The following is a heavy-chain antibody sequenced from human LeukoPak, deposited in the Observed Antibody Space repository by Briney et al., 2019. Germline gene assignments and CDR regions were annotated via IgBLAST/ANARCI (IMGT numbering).Heavy chain of an antibody. J-gene: IGHJ4*02. CDR3: ARRIGGGVRGVIQEVYFDY. CDR1: GGSISNTNYY. CDR2: IYYSGST. Sequence: PSETLSLTCTVSGGSISNTNYYWGWIRQPPGKGLEWIGSIYYSGSTYYNPSLKSRVTMSVDTSKDQFSLKLTSVTAADTAVYYCARRIGGGVRGVIQEVYFDYWGQGALVTVSS. D-gene: IGHD3-10*01. V-gene: IGHV4-39*01.